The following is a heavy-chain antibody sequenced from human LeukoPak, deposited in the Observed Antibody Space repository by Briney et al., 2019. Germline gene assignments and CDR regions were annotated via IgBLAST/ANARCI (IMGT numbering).Heavy chain of an antibody. Sequence: SETLSLTCAVYGGSFSGYYWSWIRQPPGKGLEWIGSTYYSGSTYYNPSLKSRVTISVDTSKNQFSLKLSSVTAADTAVYYCATYGSGYYFDYWGQGTLVTVSS. V-gene: IGHV4-34*01. CDR3: ATYGSGYYFDY. D-gene: IGHD3-10*01. J-gene: IGHJ4*02. CDR1: GGSFSGYY. CDR2: TYYSGST.